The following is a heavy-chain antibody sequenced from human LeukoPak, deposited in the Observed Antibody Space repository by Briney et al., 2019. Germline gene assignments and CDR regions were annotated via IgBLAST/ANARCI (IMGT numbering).Heavy chain of an antibody. Sequence: ASVKVSCKASRYTFTDYYMHWVRQAPGQGLEWMGWINPNSGGTNYAQKFQGRVTMTRDTSISTAYMELSWLRPDDTAVYYCARGVLLRYGDPNWFDPWGQGTLVTVSS. CDR1: RYTFTDYY. D-gene: IGHD4-17*01. V-gene: IGHV1-2*02. J-gene: IGHJ5*02. CDR3: ARGVLLRYGDPNWFDP. CDR2: INPNSGGT.